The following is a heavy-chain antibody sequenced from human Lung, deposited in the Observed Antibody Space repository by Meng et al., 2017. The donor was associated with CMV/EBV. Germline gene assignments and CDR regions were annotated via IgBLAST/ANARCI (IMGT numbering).Heavy chain of an antibody. Sequence: SVXVSXXASGYTFTSYDINWVRQATGQGLEWMGWMNPNSGNTGYAQKFQGRVTMTRNTSISTAYMELSSLRSEDTAVYYCARGLNGGLRFLEWLLRPYYYGMDVWGQGXTVXVSS. V-gene: IGHV1-8*01. CDR3: ARGLNGGLRFLEWLLRPYYYGMDV. CDR2: MNPNSGNT. D-gene: IGHD3-3*01. J-gene: IGHJ6*02. CDR1: GYTFTSYD.